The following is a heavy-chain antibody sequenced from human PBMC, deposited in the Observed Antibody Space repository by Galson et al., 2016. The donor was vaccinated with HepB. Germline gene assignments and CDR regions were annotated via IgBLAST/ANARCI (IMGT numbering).Heavy chain of an antibody. CDR1: RYTFTRCD. D-gene: IGHD4-17*01. J-gene: IGHJ4*02. CDR3: ARGRDYGDNPFDD. CDR2: MNPDSGRT. V-gene: IGHV1-8*01. Sequence: SVKVSCKASRYTFTRCDINWVRQATGQGLEWLGWMNPDSGRTGSAQKFQGRVTMTRDTSISKAYLELSSLTSEDTGVYFCARGRDYGDNPFDDWGQGTLVAVSS.